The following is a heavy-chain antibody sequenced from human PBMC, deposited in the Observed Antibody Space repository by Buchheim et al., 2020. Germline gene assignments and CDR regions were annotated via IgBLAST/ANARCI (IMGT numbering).Heavy chain of an antibody. J-gene: IGHJ4*02. V-gene: IGHV4-30-4*01. CDR3: AREEMKNTAMVRVLDY. Sequence: QVQLQESGPGLVKPSQTLSLTCTVSGDSISSGDYYWSWIRQPPGKGLEWVGYIFYIGSTYYNPSLKSRVTISMDTSKNQVSLTLTSVTAADTAVYYCAREEMKNTAMVRVLDYWGQGTL. CDR2: IFYIGST. CDR1: GDSISSGDYY. D-gene: IGHD5-18*01.